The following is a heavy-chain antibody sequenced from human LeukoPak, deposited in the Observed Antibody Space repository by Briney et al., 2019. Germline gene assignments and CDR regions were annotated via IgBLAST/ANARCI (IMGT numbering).Heavy chain of an antibody. CDR3: AKDLSRGGGNLPDYFEY. D-gene: IGHD4-23*01. V-gene: IGHV3-23*01. J-gene: IGHJ4*02. CDR1: GFTFNYYV. CDR2: ISGSGGST. Sequence: GGPLRLSCAASGFTFNYYVMNWVRQAPGKGLEWVSGISGSGGSTYYAGSVKGRFTISRDNSKNTLYLQMNSLRAEDTAVYYCAKDLSRGGGNLPDYFEYWGQGTLVTVSS.